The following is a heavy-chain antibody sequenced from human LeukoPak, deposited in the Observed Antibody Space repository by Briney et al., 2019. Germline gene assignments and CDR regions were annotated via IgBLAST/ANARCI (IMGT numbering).Heavy chain of an antibody. V-gene: IGHV3-30-3*01. CDR1: GFTFSSYA. Sequence: HPGRSLRLSCAASGFTFSSYAMHWVRQAPGEGLEWVAVISYDGSNKYYADSVKGRFTISRDNSKNTLYLQMNSLRAEDTAVYYCARDLDSYYYGMDVWGQGTTVTVSS. J-gene: IGHJ6*02. CDR3: ARDLDSYYYGMDV. D-gene: IGHD3-9*01. CDR2: ISYDGSNK.